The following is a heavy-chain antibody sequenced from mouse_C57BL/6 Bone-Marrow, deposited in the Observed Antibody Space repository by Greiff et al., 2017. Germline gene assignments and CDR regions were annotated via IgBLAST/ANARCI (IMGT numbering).Heavy chain of an antibody. V-gene: IGHV5-12*01. CDR1: GFTFSDYY. CDR2: ISNGGGST. CDR3: GRRRGGYFDV. Sequence: EVKLVESGGGLVQPGGSLKLSCAASGFTFSDYYMYWVRQTPEKRLEWVAYISNGGGSTYYPDTVKGRFTISRDNAKNTLYLQMSRLKSEDTAMYYCGRRRGGYFDVWGTGTTVTVSS. J-gene: IGHJ1*03.